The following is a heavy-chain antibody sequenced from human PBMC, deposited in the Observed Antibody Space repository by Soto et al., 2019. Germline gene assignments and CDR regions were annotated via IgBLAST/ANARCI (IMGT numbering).Heavy chain of an antibody. V-gene: IGHV4-61*02. J-gene: IGHJ4*02. D-gene: IGHD2-21*02. CDR2: VFSSVSA. Sequence: PSETLSLTCTVSGGSISSGDYYWSWIRQPANKGLEWIGRVFSSVSATYNPSLKSRVSISMDTPENRISLKLDSVTAADAGVYFCARDGMTTGDTWGPGTLVTVSS. CDR1: GGSISSGDYY. CDR3: ARDGMTTGDT.